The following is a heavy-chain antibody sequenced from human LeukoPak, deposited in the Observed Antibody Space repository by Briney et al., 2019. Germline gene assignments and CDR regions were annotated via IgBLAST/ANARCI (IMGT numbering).Heavy chain of an antibody. Sequence: KASETLSLTCTVSGGSISSYYWSWIRQPAGKGLEWIGRIYTSGSTNYNPSLKSRVTISVDTSKNQFSLKLSSVTAADTAVYYCARTSIAARPFDYWGQGTLVTVSS. CDR1: GGSISSYY. V-gene: IGHV4-4*07. CDR2: IYTSGST. D-gene: IGHD6-6*01. J-gene: IGHJ4*02. CDR3: ARTSIAARPFDY.